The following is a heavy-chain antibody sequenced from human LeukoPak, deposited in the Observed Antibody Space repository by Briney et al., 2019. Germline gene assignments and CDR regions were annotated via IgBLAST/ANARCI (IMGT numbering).Heavy chain of an antibody. CDR3: AREMYSSGGYYYYGMDV. J-gene: IGHJ6*02. CDR1: GGSISSYY. D-gene: IGHD6-19*01. CDR2: IYYSGST. Sequence: SETLSLTCTVSGGSISSYYWSWIRQPPGKGLEWIGYIYYSGSTNYNPSLKSRVTLSVDTSKNQFSLKLSSVPAADTAVYYCAREMYSSGGYYYYGMDVWGQGTTVTVSS. V-gene: IGHV4-59*01.